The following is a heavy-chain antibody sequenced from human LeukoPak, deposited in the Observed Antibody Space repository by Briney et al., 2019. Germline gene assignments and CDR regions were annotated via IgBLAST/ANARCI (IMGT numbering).Heavy chain of an antibody. CDR1: GFTFSSYD. Sequence: GGSLRLSCTASGFTFSSYDMSWVRQAPGKGLEWVSGIGGSGGRTFYADSVKGRFTISRDNSKNTLYLQMNSLRAEDTAVYYCAKVRSSGWYFDYWGQGTLVTVSS. D-gene: IGHD6-19*01. J-gene: IGHJ4*02. CDR3: AKVRSSGWYFDY. CDR2: IGGSGGRT. V-gene: IGHV3-23*01.